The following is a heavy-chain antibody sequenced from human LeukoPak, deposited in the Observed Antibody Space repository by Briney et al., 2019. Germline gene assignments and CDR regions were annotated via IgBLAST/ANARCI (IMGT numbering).Heavy chain of an antibody. Sequence: PGGSLRLSCAASGFTFSSYGMHRVRQAPGKGLEWVAVIWYDGSNKYYADSVKGRFTISRDNSKNTLYLQMISVRAEDTAVYYCARGLTPFASLTSRAKGMAVAAFDSWGQGTLVTVSS. V-gene: IGHV3-33*01. CDR3: ARGLTPFASLTSRAKGMAVAAFDS. D-gene: IGHD6-19*01. CDR1: GFTFSSYG. J-gene: IGHJ4*02. CDR2: IWYDGSNK.